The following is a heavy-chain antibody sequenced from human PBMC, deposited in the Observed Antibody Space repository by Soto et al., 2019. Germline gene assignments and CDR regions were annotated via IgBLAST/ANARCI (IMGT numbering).Heavy chain of an antibody. Sequence: GASVKVSCKASGGTFSSYAISWVRQAPGQGLEWMGGIIPIFGTANYAQKFQGRVTITADESTSTAYMELSSLRSEDTALYYCARGPTYYGWLSGTEGWGQGTLVTVSS. CDR2: IIPIFGTA. CDR3: ARGPTYYGWLSGTEG. V-gene: IGHV1-69*13. D-gene: IGHD3-10*01. CDR1: GGTFSSYA. J-gene: IGHJ4*02.